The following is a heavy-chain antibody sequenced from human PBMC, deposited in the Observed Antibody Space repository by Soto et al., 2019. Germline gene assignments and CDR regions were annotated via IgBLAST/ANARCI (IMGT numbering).Heavy chain of an antibody. J-gene: IGHJ6*02. Sequence: QVQLVQSGAEVKKPGASVKVSCKASGYTFTSYGISWVRQAPGQGLEWMGWISAYNGNTNYAQKLQGKVTMTTDTSTSTAYMELKSLKSDDTAVYYCARDSVPGYYYYYDMDVWGQGTTVTVSS. CDR1: GYTFTSYG. CDR2: ISAYNGNT. CDR3: ARDSVPGYYYYYDMDV. V-gene: IGHV1-18*01. D-gene: IGHD6-19*01.